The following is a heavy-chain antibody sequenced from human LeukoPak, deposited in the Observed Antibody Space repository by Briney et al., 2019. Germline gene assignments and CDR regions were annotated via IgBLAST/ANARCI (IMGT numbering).Heavy chain of an antibody. J-gene: IGHJ5*02. V-gene: IGHV1-3*03. CDR2: INAGNGNT. CDR3: AREGSSWQLYNWFDP. CDR1: GYTFTSYA. D-gene: IGHD6-13*01. Sequence: ASVKVSCKASGYTFTSYAMHWVRQAPGQRLEWMGWINAGNGNTKYSQEFQGRVTITRDTSASTAYMELSSLRSEDMAVYYCAREGSSWQLYNWFDPWGQGTLVTVSS.